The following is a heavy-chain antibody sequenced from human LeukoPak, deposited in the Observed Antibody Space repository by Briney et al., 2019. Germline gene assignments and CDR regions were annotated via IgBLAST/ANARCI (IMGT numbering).Heavy chain of an antibody. V-gene: IGHV4-34*01. Sequence: SETLSLTCAVYGGSFSGYSWSWVRQPPGKGLEWIGEINDGGSTSYNPSLKSRVTISVDTSKKQFSLKLNSVTAADTAVYYCARGVPGYWGQGTLVTVSS. CDR3: ARGVPGY. J-gene: IGHJ4*02. CDR2: INDGGST. CDR1: GGSFSGYS. D-gene: IGHD1-1*01.